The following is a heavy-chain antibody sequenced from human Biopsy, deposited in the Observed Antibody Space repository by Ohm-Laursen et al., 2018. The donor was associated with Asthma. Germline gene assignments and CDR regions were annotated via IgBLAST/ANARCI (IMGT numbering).Heavy chain of an antibody. D-gene: IGHD2-15*01. J-gene: IGHJ4*02. CDR1: GFTFSSYA. Sequence: SLRLSCTASGFTFSSYAMNWVRQAPGKGLEWVSTVSGSGGNTYYADSVKGRFTISRDNSKNTLYLQMNSLRAEDKAVYYCGKGGGDIVVMISATTLDYWGQGALVTVSS. CDR3: GKGGGDIVVMISATTLDY. V-gene: IGHV3-23*01. CDR2: VSGSGGNT.